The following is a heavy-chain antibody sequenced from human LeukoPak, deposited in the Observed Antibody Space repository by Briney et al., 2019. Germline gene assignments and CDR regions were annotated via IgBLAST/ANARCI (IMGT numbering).Heavy chain of an antibody. V-gene: IGHV3-30-3*01. J-gene: IGHJ4*02. D-gene: IGHD1-26*01. CDR1: GFTFSTYA. CDR3: ATLLVGATVDY. CDR2: ISYDGSNK. Sequence: GGSLRPSCAASGFTFSTYAIHWVRQAPGKGLEWVAVISYDGSNKYYADSVKGRFTISRDNSKNTLYLQMNSLRAEDTAVYYCATLLVGATVDYWGQGTLVTVSS.